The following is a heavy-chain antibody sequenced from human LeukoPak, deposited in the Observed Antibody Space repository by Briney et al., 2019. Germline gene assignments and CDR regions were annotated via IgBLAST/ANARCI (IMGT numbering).Heavy chain of an antibody. D-gene: IGHD6-19*01. J-gene: IGHJ5*02. CDR1: GGSFSGYY. CDR2: INHSGST. Sequence: SETLSLTRAVYGGSFSGYYWSWIRQPPGKGLEWIGEINHSGSTNYNPSLKSRVTISVDTSKNQFSLKLSSVTAADTAVYCCARGSAVAGTIGWFDPWGQGTLVTVSS. CDR3: ARGSAVAGTIGWFDP. V-gene: IGHV4-34*01.